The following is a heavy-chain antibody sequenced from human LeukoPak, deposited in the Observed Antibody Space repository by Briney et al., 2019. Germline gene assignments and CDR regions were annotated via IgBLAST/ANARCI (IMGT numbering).Heavy chain of an antibody. J-gene: IGHJ5*02. CDR1: GFIFSTYW. V-gene: IGHV3-7*03. CDR2: IKEDGSEK. Sequence: GGSLRLACAASGFIFSTYWMSWVRQAPGNGLEWVANIKEDGSEKYYVDSVKGRFTISRDNAKNSLYLQMNSLRAEDTAVYYCARDRGRGWFDPWGQGTLVTVSS. D-gene: IGHD3-10*01. CDR3: ARDRGRGWFDP.